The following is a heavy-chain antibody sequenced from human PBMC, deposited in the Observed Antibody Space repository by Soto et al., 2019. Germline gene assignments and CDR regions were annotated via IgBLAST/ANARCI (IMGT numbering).Heavy chain of an antibody. J-gene: IGHJ3*02. D-gene: IGHD1-26*01. CDR2: IYYGGST. CDR1: GGSISSSSYY. V-gene: IGHV4-39*01. CDR3: ARQREGGPGAFDI. Sequence: PSETLSLTCTVSGGSISSSSYYWGWIRQPPGKGLEWIGSIYYGGSTYYNPSLKSRVTISVDTSKNQFSLKLSSVTAADTAVYYCARQREGGPGAFDIWGQGTMVT.